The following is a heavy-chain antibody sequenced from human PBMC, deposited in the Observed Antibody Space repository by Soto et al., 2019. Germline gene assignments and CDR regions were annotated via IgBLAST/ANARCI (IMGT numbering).Heavy chain of an antibody. Sequence: QVQLVQSGAEVKKPGASVKVSCKASGYTFTSYGISWVRQAPGQGREWMGWISAYNGNTNYAQKLQGRVTMTTDTSTRTAYMELRSLRSDDTAVYYCASVTQTNYYYYGMDVWGQGTTVTVSS. CDR2: ISAYNGNT. J-gene: IGHJ6*02. D-gene: IGHD4-4*01. V-gene: IGHV1-18*04. CDR3: ASVTQTNYYYYGMDV. CDR1: GYTFTSYG.